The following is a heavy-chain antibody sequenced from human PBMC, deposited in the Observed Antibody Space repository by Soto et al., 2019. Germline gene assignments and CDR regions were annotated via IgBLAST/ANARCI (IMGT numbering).Heavy chain of an antibody. D-gene: IGHD3-9*01. J-gene: IGHJ4*02. CDR3: ARDRGDVLRYFDWLSPFDY. CDR1: GYTFTSYG. CDR2: ISAYNGNT. Sequence: ASVKVSCKASGYTFTSYGISWVREAPGQGLEWMGWISAYNGNTNYAQKLQGRVTMTTDTSTSTAYMELRSLRSDDTAVYYCARDRGDVLRYFDWLSPFDYWGQGTLVTVSS. V-gene: IGHV1-18*04.